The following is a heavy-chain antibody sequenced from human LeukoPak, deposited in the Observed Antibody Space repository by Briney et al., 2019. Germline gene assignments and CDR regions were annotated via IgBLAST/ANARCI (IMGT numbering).Heavy chain of an antibody. V-gene: IGHV1-2*02. CDR2: INPNSGGT. Sequence: ASVKVSCKASGYTFTGYYMHWVRQAPGQGLEWMGWINPNSGGTNYAQKFQGRVTMTRDTSISTAYTELSRLRSDDTAVYYCARSIVVVPAAIDDYWGQGTLVTVSS. D-gene: IGHD2-2*02. CDR1: GYTFTGYY. J-gene: IGHJ4*02. CDR3: ARSIVVVPAAIDDY.